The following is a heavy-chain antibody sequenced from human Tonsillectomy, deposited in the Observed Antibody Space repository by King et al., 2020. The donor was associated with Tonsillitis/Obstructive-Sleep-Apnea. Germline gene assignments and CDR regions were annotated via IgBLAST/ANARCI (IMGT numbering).Heavy chain of an antibody. Sequence: QLQESGPGLVKPSETLSLTCTVSDGSISSSTYYWGWIRQPPGKGLEWIGTIYYSGITYYNPSLKSRVTISVDTSKNQFSLKLSFVTAADTAVYYCARQRGLGLFFVFWGQGTLVTVSS. CDR1: DGSISSSTYY. D-gene: IGHD3-10*01. J-gene: IGHJ4*02. V-gene: IGHV4-39*01. CDR3: ARQRGLGLFFVF. CDR2: IYYSGIT.